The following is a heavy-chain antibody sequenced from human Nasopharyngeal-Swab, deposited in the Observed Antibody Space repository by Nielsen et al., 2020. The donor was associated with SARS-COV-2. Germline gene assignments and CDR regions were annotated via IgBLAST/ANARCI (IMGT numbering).Heavy chain of an antibody. V-gene: IGHV4-34*01. D-gene: IGHD6-19*01. CDR3: ARGVKSKGGSSGRDY. Sequence: GSLRLSCAVYGGSFSGYYWSWIRQPPGKGLEWIGEINHSGSTNYNPSLKSRLSLLVDTSKNQFFLKLSSVTAADTAVYYCARGVKSKGGSSGRDYWGQGTLVTVSS. CDR1: GGSFSGYY. CDR2: INHSGST. J-gene: IGHJ4*02.